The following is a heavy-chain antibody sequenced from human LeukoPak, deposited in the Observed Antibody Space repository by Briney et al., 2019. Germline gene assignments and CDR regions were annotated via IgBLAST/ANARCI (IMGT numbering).Heavy chain of an antibody. CDR1: GFTFSSYL. J-gene: IGHJ4*02. CDR2: IKQDGSEK. D-gene: IGHD3-22*01. V-gene: IGHV3-7*01. CDR3: ARLPLPEGSYYYDSSGYYYFDY. Sequence: GGSLRLSCAASGFTFSSYLMSWVRQAPGKGLEWVANIKQDGSEKYYVDSVKGRFTISRDNAKNSLYLQMNSLRAEDTAVYYCARLPLPEGSYYYDSSGYYYFDYWGQGTLVTVSS.